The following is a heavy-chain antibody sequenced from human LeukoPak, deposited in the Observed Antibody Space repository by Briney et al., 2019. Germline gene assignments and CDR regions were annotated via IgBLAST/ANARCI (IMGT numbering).Heavy chain of an antibody. CDR1: GPAFFTHN. V-gene: IGHV3-69-1*01. Sequence: GGSLRLSCAVSGPAFFTHNFHWVRQAPGKGLECVAFISRRGVIHYADSVKGRFTISRDNANNSLSLQMNSLRVEDTALYYCARDIESDTRDYWGQGTLVIVSS. CDR2: ISRRGVI. CDR3: ARDIESDTRDY. J-gene: IGHJ4*02.